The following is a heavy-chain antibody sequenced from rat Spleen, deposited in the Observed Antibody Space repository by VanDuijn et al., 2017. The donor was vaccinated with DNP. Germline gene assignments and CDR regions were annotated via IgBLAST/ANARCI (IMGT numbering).Heavy chain of an antibody. CDR1: GFSLTSNG. V-gene: IGHV2S12*01. D-gene: IGHD1-2*01. J-gene: IGHJ4*01. CDR3: ARYSTSFVLDV. CDR2: ISSGGST. Sequence: QVQLKEAGPGLVQPSQTLSLTCTVSGFSLTSNGVSWVRQPPGKGLEWIAAISSGGSTYYNSALKSRLSISRDTSKSQVFLKMNSLQTEDTATYYCARYSTSFVLDVWGQGTSVTVSS.